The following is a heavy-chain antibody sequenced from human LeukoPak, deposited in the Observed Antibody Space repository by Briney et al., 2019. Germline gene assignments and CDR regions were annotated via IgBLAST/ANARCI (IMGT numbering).Heavy chain of an antibody. CDR3: ARGPFGLTMVRGVMRDDY. CDR2: IYYSGST. CDR1: GGSISSSSYY. V-gene: IGHV4-39*07. Sequence: SETLSLTCTVSGGSISSSSYYWGWIRQPPGKGLEWIGSIYYSGSTYYNPSLKSRVTISVDTSKNQFSLKLSSLTAADTAVYYCARGPFGLTMVRGVMRDDYWGQGTLVTVSS. J-gene: IGHJ4*02. D-gene: IGHD3-10*01.